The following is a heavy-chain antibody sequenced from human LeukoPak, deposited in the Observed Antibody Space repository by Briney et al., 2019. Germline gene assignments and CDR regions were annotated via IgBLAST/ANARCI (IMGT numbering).Heavy chain of an antibody. CDR3: AKGRAGYNSFGY. CDR1: GFTFSSYA. CDR2: ISGSGGST. D-gene: IGHD5-24*01. V-gene: IGHV3-23*01. Sequence: GGSLRLSCAASGFTFSSYAMSWVRQAPGKGLEWVSAISGSGGSTYYADSVKGRFTISRDNSKNTLYLQMNSLRAEDTGVYYCAKGRAGYNSFGYWGQGTLVTVSS. J-gene: IGHJ4*02.